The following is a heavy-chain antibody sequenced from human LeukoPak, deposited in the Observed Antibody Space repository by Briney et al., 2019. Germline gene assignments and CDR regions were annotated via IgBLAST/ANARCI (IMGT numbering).Heavy chain of an antibody. CDR1: GGSISSGDYY. V-gene: IGHV4-30-4*08. J-gene: IGHJ4*02. CDR3: ARDDVGIAAAGGIY. D-gene: IGHD6-13*01. CDR2: IYYSGST. Sequence: SENLSLTCTVSGGSISSGDYYWSWIRQPPGKGLEWIGYIYYSGSTYYNPSLKSRVTISVDTSKNQFSLKLSSVTAADTAVYYCARDDVGIAAAGGIYWGQGTLVTVSS.